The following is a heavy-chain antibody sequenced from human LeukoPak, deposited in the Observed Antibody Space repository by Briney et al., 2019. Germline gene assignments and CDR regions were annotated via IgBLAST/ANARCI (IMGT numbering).Heavy chain of an antibody. V-gene: IGHV1-2*02. CDR3: ARDRSTRLAAAGTLSFYFDY. D-gene: IGHD6-13*01. Sequence: GASVKVSCKASGYTFTSYGISWVRQAPGQGLEWMGWINPNSGGTNYAQKFQGRVTMTRDTSISTAYMELSRLRSDDTAVYYCARDRSTRLAAAGTLSFYFDYWGQGTLVTVSS. CDR1: GYTFTSYG. CDR2: INPNSGGT. J-gene: IGHJ4*02.